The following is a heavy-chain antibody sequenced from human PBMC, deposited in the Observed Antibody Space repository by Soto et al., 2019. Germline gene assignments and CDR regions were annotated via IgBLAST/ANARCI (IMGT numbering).Heavy chain of an antibody. V-gene: IGHV6-1*01. J-gene: IGHJ5*02. CDR2: TYYRSKWYN. CDR3: ARDHDGSVVTPFDPNWFDP. Sequence: SQTLALTCVGSGDPVSSNSVAWNWVTQSPSRGLEWLGRTYYRSKWYNDYAVSVKSRITINPDTSKNQFSLQLNSVTPEDTAVYDCARDHDGSVVTPFDPNWFDPWGQGTLVTVSS. CDR1: GDPVSSNSVA. D-gene: IGHD2-21*02.